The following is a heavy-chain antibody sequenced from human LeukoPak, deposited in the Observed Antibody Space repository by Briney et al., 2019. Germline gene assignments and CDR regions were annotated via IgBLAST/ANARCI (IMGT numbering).Heavy chain of an antibody. J-gene: IGHJ4*02. CDR1: GFTFSSYS. V-gene: IGHV3-48*01. CDR3: ARDQRRIAVAGTFGSY. D-gene: IGHD6-19*01. Sequence: GGSLRLSCAASGFTFSSYSMNWVRQAPGKGLEWVSYISSSSSTIYYADSVKGRFTISRDNAKNSLYLQMNSLRAEDTAVYYCARDQRRIAVAGTFGSYWGQGTLVTVSS. CDR2: ISSSSSTI.